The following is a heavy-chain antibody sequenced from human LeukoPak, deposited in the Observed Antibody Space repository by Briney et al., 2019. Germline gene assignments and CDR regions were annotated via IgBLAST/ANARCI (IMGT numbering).Heavy chain of an antibody. CDR1: RGTFSSYA. CDR2: LIPIFGTS. D-gene: IGHD3-3*01. Sequence: GSSVTVSCKASRGTFSSYAISWVRQAPGQGLEWMGGLIPIFGTSDYAQKFQGRVTITADESTSTAYIELSSLRYEDTAVYYCERTAADYDFWSGYPNWFDPWGQGTLVTVSS. V-gene: IGHV1-69*01. J-gene: IGHJ5*02. CDR3: ERTAADYDFWSGYPNWFDP.